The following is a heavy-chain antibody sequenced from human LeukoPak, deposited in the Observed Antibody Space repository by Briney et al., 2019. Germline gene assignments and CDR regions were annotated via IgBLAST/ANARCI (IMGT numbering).Heavy chain of an antibody. V-gene: IGHV1-2*06. CDR2: INPNNGGT. D-gene: IGHD3-22*01. J-gene: IGHJ3*02. Sequence: ASVKVSCKASGYTFTGYYIHWVRQAPGQGLEWMGRINPNNGGTNYAQKFQGRVTMTRDMSLSTAYMELSRLRSDDTAVYYCAGEDNSSGYRPFDIWGQGTMVTVPS. CDR3: AGEDNSSGYRPFDI. CDR1: GYTFTGYY.